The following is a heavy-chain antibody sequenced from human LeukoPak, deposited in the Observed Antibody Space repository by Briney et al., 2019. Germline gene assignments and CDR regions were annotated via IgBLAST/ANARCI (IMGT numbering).Heavy chain of an antibody. J-gene: IGHJ4*02. V-gene: IGHV4-4*07. Sequence: SEALSLTCTVSGGSISSYYWSWIRQPAGKGLEWIGHIYNSGSTNYNPSLKSRVTISVDTSKNQFSLKLSSVTAADTAVYYCARSSSGRYGNFDYWGQGALVTVSS. CDR3: ARSSSGRYGNFDY. D-gene: IGHD6-19*01. CDR2: IYNSGST. CDR1: GGSISSYY.